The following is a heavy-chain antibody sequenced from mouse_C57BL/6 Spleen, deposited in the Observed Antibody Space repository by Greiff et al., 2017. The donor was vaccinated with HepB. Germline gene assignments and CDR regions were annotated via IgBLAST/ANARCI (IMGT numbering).Heavy chain of an antibody. CDR3: AGFGYDGYYYAMDY. J-gene: IGHJ4*01. V-gene: IGHV1-52*01. Sequence: QVQLQQPGAELVRPGSSVKLSCKASGYTFTSYWMHWVKQRPIQGLEWIGNIDPSDSETHYNQKFKDKATLTVDKSSSTAYMQLSSLTSEDSAVYYCAGFGYDGYYYAMDYWGQGTSVTVSS. CDR1: GYTFTSYW. CDR2: IDPSDSET. D-gene: IGHD2-2*01.